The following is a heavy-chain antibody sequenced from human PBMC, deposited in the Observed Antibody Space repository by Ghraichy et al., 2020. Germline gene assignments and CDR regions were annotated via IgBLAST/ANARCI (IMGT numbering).Heavy chain of an antibody. J-gene: IGHJ4*02. Sequence: GGSLRLSCAASGFSFSSSSMYWVRQAPGKGLEWVAVISYDGNNKYYADSVKGRFIISRDNSKNTLDLQMNSLRAEDTAVYYCARYFDWSKSRGFDYWGQGILVTVSS. CDR1: GFSFSSSS. V-gene: IGHV3-30-3*01. CDR3: ARYFDWSKSRGFDY. D-gene: IGHD3-9*01. CDR2: ISYDGNNK.